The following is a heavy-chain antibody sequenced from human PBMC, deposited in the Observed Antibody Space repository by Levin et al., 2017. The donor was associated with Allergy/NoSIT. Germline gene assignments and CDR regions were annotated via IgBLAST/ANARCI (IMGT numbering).Heavy chain of an antibody. Sequence: SQTLSLTCTVSGASISSTTYYWGWIRQPPGKGLEWIGTIYYSGSTYYNPSLKSRVTISVDTSKNQFSLKLRSVTAADTAVYYCAKGRSLGYWGQGTLVTVSS. J-gene: IGHJ4*02. CDR3: AKGRSLGY. D-gene: IGHD3-10*01. V-gene: IGHV4-39*07. CDR1: GASISSTTYY. CDR2: IYYSGST.